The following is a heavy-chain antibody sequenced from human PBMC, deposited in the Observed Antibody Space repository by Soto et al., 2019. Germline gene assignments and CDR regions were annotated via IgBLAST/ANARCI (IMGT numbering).Heavy chain of an antibody. Sequence: QVQLVQSGAEVKKPGSSVKVSCKASGGTFSSYAISWVRQAPGQGLEWMGGIIPIFGTANYAQKFQGRVTITAAESTSTAYMELSSLRAEDAGVYYCARESYYDSSGYYYDSDYWGQGTLVTVSS. CDR1: GGTFSSYA. V-gene: IGHV1-69*12. D-gene: IGHD3-22*01. CDR2: IIPIFGTA. J-gene: IGHJ4*02. CDR3: ARESYYDSSGYYYDSDY.